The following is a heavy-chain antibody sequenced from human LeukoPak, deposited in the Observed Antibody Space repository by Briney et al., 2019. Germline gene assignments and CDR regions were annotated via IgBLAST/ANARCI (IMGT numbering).Heavy chain of an antibody. V-gene: IGHV4-38-2*01. Sequence: SETLSLTCAVSGYSISSGYYWGWIRQPPGKGLEWIGSIYHSGSTYYNPSLKSRVTISVDTSKNQFSLKLSSVTAADTAVYYCARRMVNYVWGSYRYDAFDIWGQGTMVTVSS. CDR1: GYSISSGYY. J-gene: IGHJ3*02. CDR3: ARRMVNYVWGSYRYDAFDI. CDR2: IYHSGST. D-gene: IGHD3-16*02.